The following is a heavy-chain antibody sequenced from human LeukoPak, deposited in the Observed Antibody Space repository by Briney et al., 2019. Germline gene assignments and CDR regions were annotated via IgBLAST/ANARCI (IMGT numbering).Heavy chain of an antibody. D-gene: IGHD3-16*01. Sequence: GGSLRLSCAASGFNLRSYAIHWVRQAPRKGLEHVSAISGDGGTTSYAQSLKGKCTISRDNSKKMAYLQLGGLKTEDMAVYYCARGDTSLGGAFDIWGQGTMVTVSP. J-gene: IGHJ3*02. CDR3: ARGDTSLGGAFDI. CDR2: ISGDGGTT. CDR1: GFNLRSYA. V-gene: IGHV3-64*01.